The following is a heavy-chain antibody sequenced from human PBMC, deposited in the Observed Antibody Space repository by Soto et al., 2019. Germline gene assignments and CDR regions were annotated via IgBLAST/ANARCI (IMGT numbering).Heavy chain of an antibody. CDR1: GFAFNDSA. J-gene: IGHJ4*02. CDR3: TNNFV. V-gene: IGHV3-73*01. CDR2: VRSKTNNYAT. D-gene: IGHD2-15*01. Sequence: DVQVVHSGGGLVQPGGSLKLSCAASGFAFNDSAMHWVRQASGKGLGWVARVRSKTNNYATAYPVSVRGRFTVSRDDSMGTTYLQMNSLKTEDTAMYYCTNNFVWGQGVLVTVSS.